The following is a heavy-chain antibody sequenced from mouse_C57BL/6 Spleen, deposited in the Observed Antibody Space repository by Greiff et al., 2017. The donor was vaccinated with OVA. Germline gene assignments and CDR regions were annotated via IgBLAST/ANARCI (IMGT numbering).Heavy chain of an antibody. CDR1: GFTFSSYG. V-gene: IGHV5-6*01. J-gene: IGHJ3*01. CDR2: ISSGGSYT. CDR3: ASRGTAQAPWFAY. D-gene: IGHD3-2*02. Sequence: EVKLVESGGDLVKPGGSLKLSCAASGFTFSSYGMSWVRQTPDKRLEWVATISSGGSYTYYPDSVKGRFTISRDNAKNTLYLQMSSLKSEDTAMYYCASRGTAQAPWFAYWGQGTLVTVSA.